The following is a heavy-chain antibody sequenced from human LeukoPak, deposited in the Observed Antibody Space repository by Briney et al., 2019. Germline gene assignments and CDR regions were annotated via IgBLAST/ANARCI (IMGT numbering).Heavy chain of an antibody. D-gene: IGHD6-19*01. CDR1: GGSISSYY. Sequence: KASETLSLTCTVSGGSISSYYWSWIRQPAGKGLECIGRIYTSGSTNYNPSLKSRVTMSVDTSKNQFSLKLSSVTAADTAVYYCARTSYSSGWDHFDYWGQGTLVTVSS. J-gene: IGHJ4*02. CDR3: ARTSYSSGWDHFDY. V-gene: IGHV4-4*07. CDR2: IYTSGST.